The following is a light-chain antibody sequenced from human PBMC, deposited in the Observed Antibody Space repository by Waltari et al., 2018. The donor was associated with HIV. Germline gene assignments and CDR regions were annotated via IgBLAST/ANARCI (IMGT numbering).Light chain of an antibody. CDR1: QGINSH. J-gene: IGKJ4*02. CDR3: QQLNSYPVT. Sequence: IHLTQSPPLLSASIGARVTISFRATQGINSHLAWYEQKPGKAPKLLISVASTLGSGVPSRFSGSGSGTEFTLTNSNLQPEDSATYYCQQLNSYPVTFGGGTKVKTK. CDR2: VAS. V-gene: IGKV1-9*01.